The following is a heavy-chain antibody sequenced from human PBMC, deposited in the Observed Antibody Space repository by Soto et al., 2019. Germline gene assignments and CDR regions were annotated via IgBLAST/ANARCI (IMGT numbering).Heavy chain of an antibody. CDR1: GGSITSSSHF. CDR3: AGQTFTIAAASYGRSNWFDP. Sequence: SETLSLTCTASGGSITSSSHFWGWVRQPPGKGLEWIGTIYFTGNTYYTPSLKSRLAMSIDTSKNEFSLRLNSVTAADTAVYYCAGQTFTIAAASYGRSNWFDPWGPGTLVTVPS. V-gene: IGHV4-39*01. J-gene: IGHJ5*02. D-gene: IGHD6-25*01. CDR2: IYFTGNT.